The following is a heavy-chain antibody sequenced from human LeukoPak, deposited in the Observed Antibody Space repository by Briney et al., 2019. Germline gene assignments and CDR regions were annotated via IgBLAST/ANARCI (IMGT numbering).Heavy chain of an antibody. CDR1: GYTFTSYY. Sequence: ASVKVSCKASGYTFTSYYIYWVRQAPGQGLEWMGIINPSRGSTNYAQRFQGRVTMTRDMSTSTAYMELSSLRSEDTAIYYCARGGHVRVYDNSAYYGHEWGQGTLVTVSS. D-gene: IGHD3-22*01. CDR3: ARGGHVRVYDNSAYYGHE. CDR2: INPSRGST. V-gene: IGHV1-46*01. J-gene: IGHJ4*02.